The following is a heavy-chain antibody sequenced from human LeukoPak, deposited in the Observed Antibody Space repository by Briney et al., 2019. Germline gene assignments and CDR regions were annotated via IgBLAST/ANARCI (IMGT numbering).Heavy chain of an antibody. CDR2: IYTSGIT. J-gene: IGHJ3*01. D-gene: IGHD6-25*01. V-gene: IGHV4-4*07. Sequence: SETLSLTCTVSGGSISSYYWYWIRQPAGKGLEWIGRIYTSGITDYNPSLKSRVTMSIDTSKNQFSLKLRSVTAADTAVYYCARESASFYASDVWGQGTLVTVSS. CDR3: ARESASFYASDV. CDR1: GGSISSYY.